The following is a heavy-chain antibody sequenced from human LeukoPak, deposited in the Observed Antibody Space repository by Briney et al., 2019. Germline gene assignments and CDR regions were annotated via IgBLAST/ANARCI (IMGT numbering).Heavy chain of an antibody. Sequence: GGSLRLSCSASGFTFSSYTMHWVRQAPGKGLEYVSTISSNGGSTYYPDSVKGRSTISRDNSKNTLYLQMSSLRAEDAAVYYCVKSINWVNFDYWGQGTLVTVFS. CDR2: ISSNGGST. V-gene: IGHV3-64D*09. CDR3: VKSINWVNFDY. CDR1: GFTFSSYT. J-gene: IGHJ4*02. D-gene: IGHD5-12*01.